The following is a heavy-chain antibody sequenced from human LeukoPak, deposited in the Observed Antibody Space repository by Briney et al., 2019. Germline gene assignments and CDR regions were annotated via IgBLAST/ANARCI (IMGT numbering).Heavy chain of an antibody. J-gene: IGHJ4*02. CDR1: GGSISTYY. CDR3: ARGGGYASPIGY. D-gene: IGHD5-12*01. Sequence: SETLSLTCTLSGGSISTYYWSWIRQPPGKGLVWIGYIYHSGSTNYNPSLKSRVIISVDTSKNQFSLKLSSVTAADTAVYYCARGGGYASPIGYWGQGALVTVSS. V-gene: IGHV4-59*01. CDR2: IYHSGST.